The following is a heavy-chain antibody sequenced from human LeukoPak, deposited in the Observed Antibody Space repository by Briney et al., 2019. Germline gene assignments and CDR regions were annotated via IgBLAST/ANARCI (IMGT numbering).Heavy chain of an antibody. D-gene: IGHD3-10*01. Sequence: ASVEVSCKASGYTFTSYYMHWVRQAPGQGLEWMGWINPNSGGTNYAQKFQGRVTMTRDTSISTAYMELSRLRSDGTAVYYCARDGSGSHTYWGQGTLVTVSS. J-gene: IGHJ4*02. V-gene: IGHV1-2*02. CDR1: GYTFTSYY. CDR2: INPNSGGT. CDR3: ARDGSGSHTY.